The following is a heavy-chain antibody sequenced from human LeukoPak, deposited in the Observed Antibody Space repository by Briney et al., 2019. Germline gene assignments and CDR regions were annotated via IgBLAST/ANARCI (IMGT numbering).Heavy chain of an antibody. CDR3: ARDRRYNSGWGHFDC. D-gene: IGHD6-19*01. CDR1: GYTFTSYY. J-gene: IGHJ4*02. CDR2: INPSGGGT. Sequence: ASVKVSCKASGYTFTSYYIRWVRQAPGQGLEWMGIINPSGGGTSYAQKFQGRVTMTRDTSTSTVYMELSSLRSEDTAIYYCARDRRYNSGWGHFDCWGQGTPVTVSS. V-gene: IGHV1-46*01.